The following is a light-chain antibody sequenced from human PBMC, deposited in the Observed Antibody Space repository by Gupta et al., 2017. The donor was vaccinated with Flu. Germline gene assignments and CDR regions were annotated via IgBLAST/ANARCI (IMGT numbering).Light chain of an antibody. CDR2: AAS. J-gene: IGKJ2*01. V-gene: IGKV1-39*01. CDR3: QQSDSTPYT. CDR1: QNISTY. Sequence: PPSLSASVGDRVTITCRASQNISTYLNWYQQKPGEAPNLLIYAASNLQSWDPSRFSGSGSGTEFTLTITRLQPEDFATYSCQQSDSTPYTFGQGTKLEIK.